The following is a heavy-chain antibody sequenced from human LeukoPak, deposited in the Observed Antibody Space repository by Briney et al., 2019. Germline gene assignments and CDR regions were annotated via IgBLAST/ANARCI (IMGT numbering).Heavy chain of an antibody. CDR1: GFTFSSYG. D-gene: IGHD2-2*01. J-gene: IGHJ6*03. V-gene: IGHV3-33*06. CDR3: AKDRCSSTSCPHYYYMDV. Sequence: GRSLRLSCAASGFTFSSYGMHWVRQAPGKGLEWVAVIWYDGSNKYYADSVKGRFTISRDNSKNTLYLQMNSLRAEDTAVYYCAKDRCSSTSCPHYYYMDVWGKGTTVTVSS. CDR2: IWYDGSNK.